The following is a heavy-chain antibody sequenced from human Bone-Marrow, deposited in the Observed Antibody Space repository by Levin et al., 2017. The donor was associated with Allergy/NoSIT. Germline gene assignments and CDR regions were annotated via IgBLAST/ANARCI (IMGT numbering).Heavy chain of an antibody. CDR1: GFNFGSYG. CDR3: ARPGDGDYYFDY. CDR2: IWHDGSDK. D-gene: IGHD4-17*01. V-gene: IGHV3-33*01. Sequence: GGSLRLSCAASGFNFGSYGIHWVRQAPGKGLEWVAVIWHDGSDKKFADSVKGRFTISRDNSENTVFLQMNSLRVEDTAVYYCARPGDGDYYFDYWGQGVLVTVSS. J-gene: IGHJ4*02.